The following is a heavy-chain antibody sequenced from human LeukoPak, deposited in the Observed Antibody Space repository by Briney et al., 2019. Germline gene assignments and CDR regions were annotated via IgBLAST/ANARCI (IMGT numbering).Heavy chain of an antibody. V-gene: IGHV1-8*01. CDR3: ARRRIAAASWFDP. D-gene: IGHD6-13*01. J-gene: IGHJ5*02. CDR2: MNPNSGNT. Sequence: ASVKVSCKASGYTFTSYDINWVRQATGQGLEWMGWMNPNSGNTGYAQKFQGRVTMTRNTSISTAYMELSSLRSEDTAVYYCARRRIAAASWFDPWGQGTLVTVSS. CDR1: GYTFTSYD.